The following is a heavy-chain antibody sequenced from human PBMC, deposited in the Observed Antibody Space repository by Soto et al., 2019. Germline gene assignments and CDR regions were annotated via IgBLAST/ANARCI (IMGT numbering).Heavy chain of an antibody. D-gene: IGHD3-3*01. CDR2: ISGSGGST. V-gene: IGHV3-23*01. Sequence: WGSLRLSCAASGFTFSSYAMSWVRQAPGKGLEWVSAISGSGGSTYYADSVKGRFTISRDNSKNTLYLQMNSLRAEDTAVYYCAKDEIFGVVTLDYWGQGTLVTVSS. CDR3: AKDEIFGVVTLDY. J-gene: IGHJ4*02. CDR1: GFTFSSYA.